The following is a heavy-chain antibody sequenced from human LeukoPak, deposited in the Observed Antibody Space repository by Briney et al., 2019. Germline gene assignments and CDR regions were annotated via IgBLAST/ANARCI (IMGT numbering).Heavy chain of an antibody. Sequence: GASVKVSCKASGYTITRYYMHWVRQAPGQGLEWMGIINPSGGSTSYAQKFQGRVTMTRDTSTSTVYMELSSLRSEDTAVYYCARDRQLWLQRFDYWGQGTLVTVSS. J-gene: IGHJ4*02. CDR1: GYTITRYY. V-gene: IGHV1-46*01. CDR3: ARDRQLWLQRFDY. D-gene: IGHD5-18*01. CDR2: INPSGGST.